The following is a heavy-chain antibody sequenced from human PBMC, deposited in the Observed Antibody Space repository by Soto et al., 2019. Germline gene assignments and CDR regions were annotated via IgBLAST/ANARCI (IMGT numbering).Heavy chain of an antibody. CDR1: GFTFSSYA. J-gene: IGHJ4*02. D-gene: IGHD2-21*02. CDR3: ARDRIVVVTAPTD. CDR2: ISYDGSNK. Sequence: ESGGGVVQPGRSLRLSCAASGFTFSSYAMHWVRQAPGKGLEWVAVISYDGSNKYYAESVKGRFTISRDNSKNTLYLQMNSLRAEDTAVYYCARDRIVVVTAPTDWGQGTLVTVSS. V-gene: IGHV3-30-3*01.